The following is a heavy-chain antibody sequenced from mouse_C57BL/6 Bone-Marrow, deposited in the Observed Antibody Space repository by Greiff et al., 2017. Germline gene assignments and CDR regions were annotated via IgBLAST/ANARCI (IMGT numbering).Heavy chain of an antibody. J-gene: IGHJ4*01. CDR3: ARIYYGNPYYYAMDY. D-gene: IGHD2-1*01. Sequence: EVKVVESGGGLVKPGGSLKLSCAASGFTFSSYAMSWVRQTPEKRLEWVATISDGGSYTYYPDNVKGRFTISRDNAKNNLYLQMSHLTSEDTAMYYCARIYYGNPYYYAMDYWGQGTSVTVSS. CDR2: ISDGGSYT. V-gene: IGHV5-4*03. CDR1: GFTFSSYA.